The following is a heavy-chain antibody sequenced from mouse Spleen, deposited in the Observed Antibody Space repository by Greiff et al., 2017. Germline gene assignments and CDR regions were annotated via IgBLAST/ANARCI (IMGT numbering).Heavy chain of an antibody. CDR3: AQRYSGSSYWYFDV. J-gene: IGHJ1*03. Sequence: VQLKESGGDLVKPGGSLKLSCAASGFTFSSYGMSWVRQTPDKRLEWVATISSGGSYTYYPDSVKGRFTISRDNAKNTLYLQMSSLKSEDTAMYYCAQRYSGSSYWYFDVWGTGTPVTVSS. D-gene: IGHD1-1*01. V-gene: IGHV5-6*01. CDR1: GFTFSSYG. CDR2: ISSGGSYT.